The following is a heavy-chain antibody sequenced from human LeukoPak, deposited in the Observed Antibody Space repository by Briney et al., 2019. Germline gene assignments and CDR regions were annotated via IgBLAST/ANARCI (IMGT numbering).Heavy chain of an antibody. Sequence: SVKVSCKASGGTFSSYGIYWVRQAPGQGLEWMGGIVPIFGTANYALRFQGRVTITADESTSTAYMELSSLSSEDTAVYYCARDEFGELLYRAFDIWGQGTMVTVSS. V-gene: IGHV1-69*13. CDR3: ARDEFGELLYRAFDI. J-gene: IGHJ3*02. CDR1: GGTFSSYG. D-gene: IGHD3-10*01. CDR2: IVPIFGTA.